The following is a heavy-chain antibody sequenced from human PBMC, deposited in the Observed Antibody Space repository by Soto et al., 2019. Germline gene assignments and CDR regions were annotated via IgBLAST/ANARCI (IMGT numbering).Heavy chain of an antibody. Sequence: QVQLVQSGAQLKKPGSSVKVSCKASGGTLSSFTISWVRQAPGQGPEWMGGITPIFATANYAQKFQGRVTITADESTNTVYMELSSLRSEDTAVYYCARWRGTVTTPGFMGPLDYRGQGTLVSVSS. CDR3: ARWRGTVTTPGFMGPLDY. J-gene: IGHJ4*02. D-gene: IGHD3-3*01. CDR2: ITPIFATA. CDR1: GGTLSSFT. V-gene: IGHV1-69*01.